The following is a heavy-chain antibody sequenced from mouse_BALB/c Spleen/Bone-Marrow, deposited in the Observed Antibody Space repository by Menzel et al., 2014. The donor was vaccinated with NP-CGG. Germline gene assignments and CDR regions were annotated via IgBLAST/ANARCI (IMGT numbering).Heavy chain of an antibody. CDR3: ARSGDSSGYGFAY. Sequence: SGPELVKPGALVKISCKASGYTFTNYDINWVKQRPGQGLEWIGWIYPGDGSTKYNEKFKGKATPTADKSSSTAYMQLSSLTSENSAVYFCARSGDSSGYGFAYWGQGTLVTVSA. CDR1: GYTFTNYD. J-gene: IGHJ3*01. D-gene: IGHD3-2*01. V-gene: IGHV1S33*01. CDR2: IYPGDGST.